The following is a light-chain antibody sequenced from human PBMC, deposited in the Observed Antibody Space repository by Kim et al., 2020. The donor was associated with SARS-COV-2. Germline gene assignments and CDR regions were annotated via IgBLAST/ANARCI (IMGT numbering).Light chain of an antibody. CDR3: QQLYASPLT. V-gene: IGKV1-9*01. Sequence: SASVGDRVTITCRASQGIGGYLAWYQQKPGTAPKLLIYVASTLQSGVPSRFSGSGSESDFSLTINGLQPEDFATYFCQQLYASPLTFGGGTKLEI. J-gene: IGKJ4*01. CDR2: VAS. CDR1: QGIGGY.